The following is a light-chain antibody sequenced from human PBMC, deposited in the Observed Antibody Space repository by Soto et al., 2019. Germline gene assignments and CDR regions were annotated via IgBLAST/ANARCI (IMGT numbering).Light chain of an antibody. Sequence: DIQMTQSPSSLSASVGDTVTITCRASQGISHYLAWYQQRPGKVPKLLIHTASILQSGVSSRFSASGSGTDFTLTISSLQPEDGATYYCQKYDRVPWTFGRGTKVEIK. J-gene: IGKJ1*01. CDR2: TAS. V-gene: IGKV1-27*01. CDR3: QKYDRVPWT. CDR1: QGISHY.